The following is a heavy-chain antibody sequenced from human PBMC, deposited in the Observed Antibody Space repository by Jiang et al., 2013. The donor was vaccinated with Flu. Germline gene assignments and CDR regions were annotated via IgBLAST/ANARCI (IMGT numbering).Heavy chain of an antibody. Sequence: KPSETLSLTCTVSGGSISSTSYYWAWIRQPPGKGLEWIGSIYYSGSTYYNPSLKSRVTTSVDTSKNQFSLRLNSVTAADTAVYYCARQAAASTYFDYWGQGALVTVSS. J-gene: IGHJ4*02. D-gene: IGHD6-13*01. CDR1: GGSISSTSYY. CDR3: ARQAAASTYFDY. CDR2: IYYSGST. V-gene: IGHV4-39*07.